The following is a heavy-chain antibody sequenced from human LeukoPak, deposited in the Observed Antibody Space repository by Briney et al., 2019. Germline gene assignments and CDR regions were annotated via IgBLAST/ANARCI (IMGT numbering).Heavy chain of an antibody. Sequence: ASVKVSCKASGYTFTGYYMHWVRQAPGQGLEWMGWINPNSGGTNYAQKFQGRVTMTRDTSISTAYMELSRLGSDDTAVYYCATGSVPAAYDAFDIWGQGTMVTVSS. J-gene: IGHJ3*02. V-gene: IGHV1-2*02. D-gene: IGHD2-2*01. CDR1: GYTFTGYY. CDR2: INPNSGGT. CDR3: ATGSVPAAYDAFDI.